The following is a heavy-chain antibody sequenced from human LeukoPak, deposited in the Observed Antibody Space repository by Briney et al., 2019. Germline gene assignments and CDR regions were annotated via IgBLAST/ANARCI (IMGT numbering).Heavy chain of an antibody. CDR1: GGSFSGYY. V-gene: IGHV4-34*01. J-gene: IGHJ4*02. Sequence: SETLSLTCAVYGGSFSGYYWSWIRQPPGKGLEWIGEINHSGSTNYNPSLKSRVTISVGTSKNQFSLKLSSVTAADTAVYYCARGLYSGSYYFSYWGQGTLVTVSS. CDR2: INHSGST. D-gene: IGHD1-26*01. CDR3: ARGLYSGSYYFSY.